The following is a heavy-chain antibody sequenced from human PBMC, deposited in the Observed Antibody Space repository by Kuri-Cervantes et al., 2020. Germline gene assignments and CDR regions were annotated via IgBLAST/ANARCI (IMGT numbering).Heavy chain of an antibody. V-gene: IGHV3-9*01. CDR1: GFTFSSYA. Sequence: SLKISCAASGFTFSSYAMHWVRQAPGKGLEWVSGISWNSGSIGYADSVKGRFTISRDNAKNSLYLQMNSLRAEDTALYYRAKDPHALGSGEGLNWFDPWGQGTLVTVSS. CDR2: ISWNSGSI. CDR3: AKDPHALGSGEGLNWFDP. D-gene: IGHD3-10*01. J-gene: IGHJ5*02.